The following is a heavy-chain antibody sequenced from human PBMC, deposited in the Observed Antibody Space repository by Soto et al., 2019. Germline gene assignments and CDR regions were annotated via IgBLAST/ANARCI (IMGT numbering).Heavy chain of an antibody. J-gene: IGHJ5*02. D-gene: IGHD6-13*01. Sequence: ASVKVSCKTSGYFFNDYHMHWVRKAPGQGLEWMGWINPKNGDTNYAQKFQDRVTMTRDTSISTVYIKLSRLTSDDTAVYYCAGEAGGSNIAAVLLDPWGQGTLVTVSS. CDR3: AGEAGGSNIAAVLLDP. CDR2: INPKNGDT. V-gene: IGHV1-2*02. CDR1: GYFFNDYH.